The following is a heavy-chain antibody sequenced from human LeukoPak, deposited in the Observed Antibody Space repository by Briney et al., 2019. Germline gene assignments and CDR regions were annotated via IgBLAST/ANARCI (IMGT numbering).Heavy chain of an antibody. V-gene: IGHV5-10-1*01. CDR2: IDPSDSYT. CDR1: GYSFTSYW. J-gene: IGHJ4*02. D-gene: IGHD6-19*01. CDR3: ASLAVAGPNFDY. Sequence: GESLKISCKGSGYSFTSYWISWVRQMPGKGLEWMGRIDPSDSYTNYSPSFQGHVTISADKSISTAYPQWSSLKASDTAMYYCASLAVAGPNFDYWGQGTLVTVSS.